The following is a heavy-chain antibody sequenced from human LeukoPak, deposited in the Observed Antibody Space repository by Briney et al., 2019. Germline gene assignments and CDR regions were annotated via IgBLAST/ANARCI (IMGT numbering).Heavy chain of an antibody. CDR2: IIPILGIA. J-gene: IGHJ4*02. Sequence: SVKVSCKASGGTFSSYAISWVRQAPGQGLEWMGRIIPILGIANYAQKFQGRVTITADKSTSTAYMELSSLRSEDTAVYYCAIVTVGATTAVDYWGQGTLVTVSS. CDR3: AIVTVGATTAVDY. D-gene: IGHD1-26*01. CDR1: GGTFSSYA. V-gene: IGHV1-69*04.